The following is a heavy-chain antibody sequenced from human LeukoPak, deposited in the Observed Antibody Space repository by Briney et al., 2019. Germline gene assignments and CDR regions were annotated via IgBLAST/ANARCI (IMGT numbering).Heavy chain of an antibody. CDR2: IYTSGST. Sequence: PSETLSLTCTVSGYSISSGYYWSWIRQPAGKGLEWIGRIYTSGSTNYNPSLKSRVTMSVDTSKNQFSLKLSSVTAADTAVYYCARDSELIYSSSWQNWFDPWGQGTLVTVSS. CDR1: GYSISSGYY. D-gene: IGHD6-13*01. CDR3: ARDSELIYSSSWQNWFDP. V-gene: IGHV4-4*07. J-gene: IGHJ5*02.